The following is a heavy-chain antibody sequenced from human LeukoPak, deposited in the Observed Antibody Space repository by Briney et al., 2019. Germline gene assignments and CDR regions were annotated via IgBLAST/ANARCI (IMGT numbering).Heavy chain of an antibody. CDR3: ARAYYDILTGYLGVNAFDI. D-gene: IGHD3-9*01. CDR2: IYPGDFDT. J-gene: IGHJ3*02. Sequence: GESLKISCKGSGYSFTSYWIGWVRQMPGKGLEWMGIIYPGDFDTRYSPSFQGQVTISADKSISTAYLQWSSLKASDTAMYYCARAYYDILTGYLGVNAFDIWGQGTMVTVSS. CDR1: GYSFTSYW. V-gene: IGHV5-51*01.